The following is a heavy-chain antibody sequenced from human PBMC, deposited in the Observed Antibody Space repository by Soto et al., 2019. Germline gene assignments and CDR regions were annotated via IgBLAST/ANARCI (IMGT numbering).Heavy chain of an antibody. J-gene: IGHJ4*02. V-gene: IGHV3-66*01. CDR2: IYGGGST. D-gene: IGHD4-17*01. CDR1: GFTVSSNY. Sequence: EVQLVESGGGLVQPGGSMRLSCAASGFTVSSNYMSWVRQAPGKGLEWVSVIYGGGSTSYADSVKGRFTISRDNSKNTLYLQMNSLRAEDTVVYYCARKTTATSPAFWGQGTLVTVSS. CDR3: ARKTTATSPAF.